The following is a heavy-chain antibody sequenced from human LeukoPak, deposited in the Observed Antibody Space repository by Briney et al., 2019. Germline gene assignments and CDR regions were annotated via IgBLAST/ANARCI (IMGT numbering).Heavy chain of an antibody. D-gene: IGHD3-10*01. V-gene: IGHV5-51*01. J-gene: IGHJ6*03. CDR3: ARGAEPYYYGSGSYRHYYYYMDV. CDR2: IYPGDSDT. CDR1: GYSFTSYW. Sequence: GESLKISCKGSGYSFTSYWIGWVRQMPGKGLEWMGIIYPGDSDTRYSPSFQGQVTISADKSISTAYLQWSSLKASDTAMYYCARGAEPYYYGSGSYRHYYYYMDVWGKGTTVTVSS.